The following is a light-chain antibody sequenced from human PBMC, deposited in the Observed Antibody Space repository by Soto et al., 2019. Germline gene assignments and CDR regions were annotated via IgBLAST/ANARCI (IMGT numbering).Light chain of an antibody. V-gene: IGKV1-12*01. Sequence: DIQMTQSPSSVSASVGDGVTITCRASPGVASWLAWYQQKPGKAPKLLIYAASNLQSGVPSRFSGSGSGTDFTLTISSLQPEDFATYYCQQANTFPLTFGGGTKWIS. CDR2: AAS. J-gene: IGKJ4*01. CDR3: QQANTFPLT. CDR1: PGVASW.